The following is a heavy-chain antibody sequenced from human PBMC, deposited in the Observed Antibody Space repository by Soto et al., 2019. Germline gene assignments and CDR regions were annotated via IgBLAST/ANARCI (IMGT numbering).Heavy chain of an antibody. V-gene: IGHV4-31*03. CDR3: ARDRFYYYGLDV. CDR1: GGSISSGNYY. Sequence: QVQLQESGPGLVKPSQTLSLTCTVSGGSISSGNYYWTWIRQHPGKGLEWIGYIYYGGTTYYNPSLKSRXXIXLXTSKNQFSLRLSSVTAADTAVYYCARDRFYYYGLDVWGQGTTVTVSS. CDR2: IYYGGTT. J-gene: IGHJ6*02.